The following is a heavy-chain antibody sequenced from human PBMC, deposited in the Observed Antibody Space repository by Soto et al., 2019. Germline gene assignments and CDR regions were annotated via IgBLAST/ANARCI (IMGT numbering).Heavy chain of an antibody. CDR2: IHHSGRT. CDR1: GDSITSGGYL. CDR3: ARGQYCSGGSCYSEPFPC. Sequence: SETLSLTGPVFGDSITSGGYLWTWIRQPPGQGLEWLGHIHHSGRTNYSPSLKSRVTISMDEYNNRFPLRLISVTGADKAVYYCARGQYCSGGSCYSEPFPCWGQGTTVTVSS. J-gene: IGHJ4*02. D-gene: IGHD2-15*01. V-gene: IGHV4-30-2*01.